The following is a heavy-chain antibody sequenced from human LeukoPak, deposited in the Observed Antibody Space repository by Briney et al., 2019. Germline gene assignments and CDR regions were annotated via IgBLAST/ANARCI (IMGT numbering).Heavy chain of an antibody. CDR3: ARDQKAATGWCDP. CDR2: IYSGGST. J-gene: IGHJ5*02. Sequence: GGSLRLSCAASGFTVSSNYMSWVRQAPGKGLEWVSVIYSGGSTYYADSVKGRFTISRDNSKNTLYLQMNSLRAEDTAVYYCARDQKAATGWCDPCGQGTLVTVSS. V-gene: IGHV3-53*01. CDR1: GFTVSSNY. D-gene: IGHD2-15*01.